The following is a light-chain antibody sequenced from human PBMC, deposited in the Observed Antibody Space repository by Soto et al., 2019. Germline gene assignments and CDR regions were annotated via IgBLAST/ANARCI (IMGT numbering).Light chain of an antibody. CDR3: QQYYTIPFT. CDR1: QSVLYNSNNKNH. CDR2: GAS. J-gene: IGKJ2*01. Sequence: DFVMTQAPDSLAVSLGERATINCKSSQSVLYNSNNKNHLGWFQQKPGHPAKLLIYGASFRPSGVPDRFSGSGSGTDFNLTISSLQAEDVAVYYCQQYYTIPFTFGQGTKLEI. V-gene: IGKV4-1*01.